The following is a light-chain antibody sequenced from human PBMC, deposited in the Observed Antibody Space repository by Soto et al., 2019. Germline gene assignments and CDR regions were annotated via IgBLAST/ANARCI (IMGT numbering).Light chain of an antibody. V-gene: IGLV2-23*01. Sequence: QSALTQPASGSGSPGQSITISCTGASSAVSWCQHHPGKAPQLIIYEDNKRPSRVSNRFSGSKSGNTASLTITGLQAEDEATYCISDDGMMFGGGTKVNVL. J-gene: IGLJ3*02. CDR1: SSAV. CDR2: EDN. CDR3: SDDGMM.